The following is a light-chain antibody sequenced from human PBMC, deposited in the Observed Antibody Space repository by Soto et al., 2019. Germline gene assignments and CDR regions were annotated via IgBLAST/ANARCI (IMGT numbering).Light chain of an antibody. Sequence: EIVLTQSPGNMSLSPGERATLSCRASQSFSSSDLAWYQQKPGQAPKALIFGVSSRATGIPDRFSGSGSGTDFTLTISRLEPEDFAVYCCQQYGSSRSFGQGTKVEIK. J-gene: IGKJ1*01. CDR2: GVS. CDR3: QQYGSSRS. CDR1: QSFSSSD. V-gene: IGKV3-20*01.